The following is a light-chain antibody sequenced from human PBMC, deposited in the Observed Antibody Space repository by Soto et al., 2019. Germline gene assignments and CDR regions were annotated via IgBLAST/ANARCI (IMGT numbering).Light chain of an antibody. CDR1: QTILYSSNNNNY. V-gene: IGKV4-1*01. CDR3: HQYLSAPWT. CDR2: WAS. J-gene: IGKJ1*01. Sequence: DIVMTQSPDSLAVSLGERATINCESSQTILYSSNNNNYLAWYQQNPGQPPKLLIYWASTRESGVPDRFSGSGSGTDFTLTISSLQADDVAVYYCHQYLSAPWTFGQGTTVPIK.